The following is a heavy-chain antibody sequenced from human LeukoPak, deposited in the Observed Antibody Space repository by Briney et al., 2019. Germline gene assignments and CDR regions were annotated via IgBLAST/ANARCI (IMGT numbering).Heavy chain of an antibody. CDR3: ARAEWRSGSYFGDY. J-gene: IGHJ4*02. V-gene: IGHV1-3*01. CDR2: INAGNGNA. Sequence: ASVKVSRKASGYTFTSYAMHWVRQAPGQRLEWMGWINAGNGNATYTQKLQGRVTMTTDTSTSTAYMELRSLRSDDTAVYYCARAEWRSGSYFGDYWGQGTLVTVSS. CDR1: GYTFTSYA. D-gene: IGHD1-26*01.